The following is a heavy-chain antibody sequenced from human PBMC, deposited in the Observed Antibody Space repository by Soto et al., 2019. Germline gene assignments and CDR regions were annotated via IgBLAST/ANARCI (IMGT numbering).Heavy chain of an antibody. V-gene: IGHV5-51*01. D-gene: IGHD2-15*01. CDR3: ARRVITANDWFEP. CDR2: IYPGDSDT. CDR1: GYSFTNYW. Sequence: GESLKISCKGSGYSFTNYWIGWVRQMPGKGLEWMGIIYPGDSDTRYSPSFQGQVTISADKSISTAYLQWTSLKASDTAMYYCARRVITANDWFEPWGQGTLVTVPS. J-gene: IGHJ5*02.